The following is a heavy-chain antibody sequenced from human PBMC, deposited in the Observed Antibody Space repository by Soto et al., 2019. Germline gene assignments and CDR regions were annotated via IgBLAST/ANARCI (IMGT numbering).Heavy chain of an antibody. J-gene: IGHJ5*02. CDR2: ISSSSSYI. CDR1: GFTFSSYS. V-gene: IGHV3-21*01. CDR3: ARELDYGSGPGDQNWFDP. Sequence: EVQLVESGGGLVKPGGSLRLSCAASGFTFSSYSMNWVRQAPGKGLEWVSSISSSSSYIYYADSVKGRFTISRDNAKNALYLEMNSLRAEDTAVYYCARELDYGSGPGDQNWFDPWGQGSLVTVFS. D-gene: IGHD3-10*01.